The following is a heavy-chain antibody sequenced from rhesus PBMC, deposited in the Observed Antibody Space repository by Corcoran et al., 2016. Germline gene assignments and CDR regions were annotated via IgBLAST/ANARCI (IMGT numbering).Heavy chain of an antibody. CDR1: GGSISAADR. J-gene: IGHJ4*01. CDR3: ARFPYYCDSGSLFDY. V-gene: IGHV4S10*01. Sequence: QVQLQESGPGVVKPSETLSLTCAVPGGSISAADRRNWIRQPPGKGLEWIGYIYGPSTGPTYDPPLQSRVTVSKDASKNQFSLRLSSVTAADTAVYSCARFPYYCDSGSLFDYWGQGVLVTVSS. D-gene: IGHD3-28*01. CDR2: IYGPSTGP.